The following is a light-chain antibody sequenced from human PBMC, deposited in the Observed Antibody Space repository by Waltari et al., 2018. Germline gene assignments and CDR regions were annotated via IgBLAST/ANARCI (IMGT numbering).Light chain of an antibody. CDR2: GNS. V-gene: IGLV1-40*01. CDR3: QSYDSSLSGVV. Sequence: QSVLTQPTSVSGAPGQRVTIPCTGSSSNIGAGYDVHWYQQLPRTAPKLLIYGNSNRPSGVPDRFSGSKSGTSASLAITGLQAEDEADYYCQSYDSSLSGVVFGGGTTLTVL. CDR1: SSNIGAGYD. J-gene: IGLJ2*01.